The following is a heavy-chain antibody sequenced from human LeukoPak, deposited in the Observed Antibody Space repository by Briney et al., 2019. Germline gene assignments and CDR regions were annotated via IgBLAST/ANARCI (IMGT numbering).Heavy chain of an antibody. V-gene: IGHV4-39*01. J-gene: IGHJ5*02. CDR1: GGSISSSSYY. Sequence: PSETLSLTCTVSGGSISSSSYYWGWIRQPPGKGLEWIGCIYYSGNTYFNPSLKSRVTISVDTSKNQFSLKLSSVTASDTARYYCARHSIRDYNFWSGFVLDPWGEGTLVSLFS. CDR2: IYYSGNT. D-gene: IGHD3-3*01. CDR3: ARHSIRDYNFWSGFVLDP.